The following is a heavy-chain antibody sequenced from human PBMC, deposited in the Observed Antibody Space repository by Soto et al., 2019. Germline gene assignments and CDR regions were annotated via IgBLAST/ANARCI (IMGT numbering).Heavy chain of an antibody. Sequence: ASVKVSSKASGYTFTSYGISCVRQAPGQGLEWMGWISAYNGNTNYAQKPQGRVTMTTDTSTSTAYMELRSLRSDDTAVYYCARVRLTTLNYFDYWXQGTLVTVSS. V-gene: IGHV1-18*01. D-gene: IGHD4-17*01. CDR1: GYTFTSYG. CDR2: ISAYNGNT. J-gene: IGHJ4*02. CDR3: ARVRLTTLNYFDY.